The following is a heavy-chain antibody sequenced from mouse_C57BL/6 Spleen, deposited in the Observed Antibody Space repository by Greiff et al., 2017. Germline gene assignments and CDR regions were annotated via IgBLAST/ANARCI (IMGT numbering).Heavy chain of an antibody. V-gene: IGHV1-52*01. CDR2: IDPSDSET. J-gene: IGHJ2*01. Sequence: VQLQQPGAELVRPGSSVKLSCKASGYTFTSYWMHWVKQRPIQGLEWIGNIDPSDSETHYNQKFKDKATLTVDKSSSTAYMQLSSLTSEDSAVYYCARSRPYGNYGYFDYWGQGTTLTVSS. D-gene: IGHD2-1*01. CDR1: GYTFTSYW. CDR3: ARSRPYGNYGYFDY.